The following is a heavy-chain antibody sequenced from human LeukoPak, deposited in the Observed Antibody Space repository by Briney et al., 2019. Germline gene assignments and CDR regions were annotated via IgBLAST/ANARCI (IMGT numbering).Heavy chain of an antibody. J-gene: IGHJ4*02. CDR2: IYHSGGT. CDR3: ARDGYSGSDAL. D-gene: IGHD5-12*01. V-gene: IGHV4-59*01. Sequence: SETLSLTCTVSGGSISTYYWSWIRQPPEKGLEWVWYIYHSGGTKYNPPPKSRVTISVDTSQNHFSLKLSSVTAADTAVYYCARDGYSGSDALWGQGTLVTVSA. CDR1: GGSISTYY.